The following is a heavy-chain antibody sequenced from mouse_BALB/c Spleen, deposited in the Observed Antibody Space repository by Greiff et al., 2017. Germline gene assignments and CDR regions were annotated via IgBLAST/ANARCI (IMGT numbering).Heavy chain of an antibody. CDR2: INPSTGYT. Sequence: VQLQQSGAELAKPGASVKMSCKASGYTFTSYWMHWVKQRPGQGLEWIGYINPSTGYTEYNQKFKDKATLTADKSSSTAYMQLSSLTSEDSAVYYCARDPIYYYGSSYEWFAYWGQGTLVTVSA. CDR1: GYTFTSYW. V-gene: IGHV1-7*01. CDR3: ARDPIYYYGSSYEWFAY. D-gene: IGHD1-1*01. J-gene: IGHJ3*01.